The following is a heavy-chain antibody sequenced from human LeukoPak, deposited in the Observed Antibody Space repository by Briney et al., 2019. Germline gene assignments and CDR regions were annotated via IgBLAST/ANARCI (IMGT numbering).Heavy chain of an antibody. V-gene: IGHV4-59*08. CDR3: ALNSSPWAGMDV. CDR1: GGSISSYY. CDR2: IYYSGST. Sequence: SETLSLTCTVSGGSISSYYWSWIRQPPGKGLGWIGYIYYSGSTNYNPSLKSRVTISVDASKNQFSLKLSSVTAADTAVYYCALNSSPWAGMDVWGQGTTVTVSS. J-gene: IGHJ6*02. D-gene: IGHD4-23*01.